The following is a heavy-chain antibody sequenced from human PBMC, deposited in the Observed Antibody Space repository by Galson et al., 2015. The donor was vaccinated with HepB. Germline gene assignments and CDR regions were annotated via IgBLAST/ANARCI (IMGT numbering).Heavy chain of an antibody. J-gene: IGHJ4*02. CDR2: ISYDGSNK. D-gene: IGHD2-15*01. Sequence: SLRLSCAASGFTFSSYAMHWVRQAPGKGLEWVAVISYDGSNKYYADSVKGRFTISRDNSKNTLYLQMNSLRAEDTAVYYCARVNWDCSGGRCGTLDYWGQGTLVTVSS. V-gene: IGHV3-30-3*01. CDR3: ARVNWDCSGGRCGTLDY. CDR1: GFTFSSYA.